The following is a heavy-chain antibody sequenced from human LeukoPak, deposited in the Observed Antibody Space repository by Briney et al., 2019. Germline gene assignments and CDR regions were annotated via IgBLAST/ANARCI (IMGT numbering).Heavy chain of an antibody. CDR2: IIPFFGSS. D-gene: IGHD5-12*01. CDR1: GGTFNTFA. CDR3: ARPVYSGFDWGFDF. Sequence: GASVTVSCTASGGTFNTFAISWVRQAPGQGLEWMGGIIPFFGSSNYAQKFQDRLTITTDKSTTTAYMELNSLTSEDTAVYYCARPVYSGFDWGFDFWGQGTLVTVSS. V-gene: IGHV1-69*05. J-gene: IGHJ4*02.